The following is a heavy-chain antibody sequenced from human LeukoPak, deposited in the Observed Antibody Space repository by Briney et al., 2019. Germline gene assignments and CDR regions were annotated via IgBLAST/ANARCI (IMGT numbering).Heavy chain of an antibody. CDR2: MNPNSGNT. V-gene: IGHV1-8*01. J-gene: IGHJ5*02. Sequence: ASVKVSCKASGYTFTSYDINWVRHATGQGLEWMGWMNPNSGNTGYAQKFQGRVTMTRNTSISTAYIELSSLRSEDTAVYYCARRRGIQLWSNWFDPWGQGTLVTVSS. D-gene: IGHD5-18*01. CDR3: ARRRGIQLWSNWFDP. CDR1: GYTFTSYD.